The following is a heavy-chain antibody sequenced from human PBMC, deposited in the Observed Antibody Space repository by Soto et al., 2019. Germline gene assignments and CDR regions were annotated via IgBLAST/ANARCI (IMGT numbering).Heavy chain of an antibody. Sequence: QVQLVQSGADVKKPGSSVKVSCKASGGTFSSYAISWVRQAPGQGLEWMGGIIPIFGTANYAQKFQGRVTITADDSTSTAYMELRSLRSEDTAVYYCARVSGIAVAGPPQGVGGMDVWGQGTTVTVSS. D-gene: IGHD6-19*01. CDR1: GGTFSSYA. CDR2: IIPIFGTA. J-gene: IGHJ6*02. V-gene: IGHV1-69*12. CDR3: ARVSGIAVAGPPQGVGGMDV.